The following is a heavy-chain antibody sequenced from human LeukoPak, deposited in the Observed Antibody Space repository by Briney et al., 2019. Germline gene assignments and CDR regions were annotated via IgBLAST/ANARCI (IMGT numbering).Heavy chain of an antibody. CDR3: ARETYDILTSDAFDI. Sequence: GGSLRLSCAASGFTFSSYEMNWVRQAPGKGLEWVSYISSSGGTIYYADSVKGRFTISRDNAKNSLYLQMNSLRAEDTAVYYCARETYDILTSDAFDIWGQGTMVTVSS. D-gene: IGHD3-9*01. CDR1: GFTFSSYE. J-gene: IGHJ3*02. CDR2: ISSSGGTI. V-gene: IGHV3-48*03.